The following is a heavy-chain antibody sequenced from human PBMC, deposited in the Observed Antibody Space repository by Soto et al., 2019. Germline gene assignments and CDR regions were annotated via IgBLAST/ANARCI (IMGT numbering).Heavy chain of an antibody. CDR2: INAGNGNT. D-gene: IGHD1-1*01. CDR1: GYTFISYA. CDR3: ARGRYGDY. V-gene: IGHV1-3*01. Sequence: ASVKVSCKASGYTFISYAMHWVRQAPGQRLEWMGWINAGNGNTNYAQKLQGRVTVTRDTSTSTAYMELRSLRSDDTAVYYCARGRYGDYWGQGALVTVSS. J-gene: IGHJ4*02.